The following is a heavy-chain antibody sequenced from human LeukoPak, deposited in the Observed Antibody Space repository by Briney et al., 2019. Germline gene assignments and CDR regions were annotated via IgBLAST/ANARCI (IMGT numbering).Heavy chain of an antibody. CDR3: SREALPSATIFGMVRDNWVDP. J-gene: IGHJ5*02. CDR2: LNQDGSEK. D-gene: IGHD3-3*01. V-gene: IGHV3-7*01. CDR1: GFTFSNYY. Sequence: GGSLRLSCAASGFTFSNYYMSWVRQAPGKGLEWVANLNQDGSEKDYVDSVKGRFTISRDNARNSVYLQMQSLRAEATAVYYCSREALPSATIFGMVRDNWVDPWGQGTLVSVSS.